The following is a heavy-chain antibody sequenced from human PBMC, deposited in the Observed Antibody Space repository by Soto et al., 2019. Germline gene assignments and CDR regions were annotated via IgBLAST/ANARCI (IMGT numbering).Heavy chain of an antibody. D-gene: IGHD6-13*01. CDR3: ARIESIARNWFDP. Sequence: GQALTISGKPCGGRLTNHWISWVHHVPGKGLEWMGNIDPVDSYVNYSPSFQGHVTFSVDTSISTAFLHWSSLQASDSATYFCARIESIARNWFDPWGQGTLVTVSS. CDR1: GGRLTNHW. J-gene: IGHJ5*02. CDR2: IDPVDSYV. V-gene: IGHV5-10-1*01.